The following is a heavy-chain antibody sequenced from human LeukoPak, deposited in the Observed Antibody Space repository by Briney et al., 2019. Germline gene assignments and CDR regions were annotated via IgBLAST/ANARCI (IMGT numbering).Heavy chain of an antibody. CDR1: GGSISSYY. Sequence: SETLSLTCTVSGGSISSYYWSWIRQPAGKGLEWIGRIYTSGSTNYNPSLKGRVTMSVDTSKNQFSLKLSSVTAADTAVYYCARGVAYYYDSSGYFDYWGQGTLVTVSS. CDR2: IYTSGST. V-gene: IGHV4-4*07. J-gene: IGHJ4*02. D-gene: IGHD3-22*01. CDR3: ARGVAYYYDSSGYFDY.